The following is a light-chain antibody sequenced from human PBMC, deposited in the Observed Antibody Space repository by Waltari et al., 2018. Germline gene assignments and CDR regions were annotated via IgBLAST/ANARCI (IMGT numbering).Light chain of an antibody. Sequence: QSLLTQPPSLSAAPGQRVTIYCSGTSPNIGGNDVFWYQQFPGKAPRLLIYDDNRRPAGIPDRFSGSNSATSASLAISRLQTGDEADYYCGTWDSSLAVWMFGGGTRLTVL. CDR3: GTWDSSLAVWM. CDR2: DDN. J-gene: IGLJ3*02. CDR1: SPNIGGND. V-gene: IGLV1-51*02.